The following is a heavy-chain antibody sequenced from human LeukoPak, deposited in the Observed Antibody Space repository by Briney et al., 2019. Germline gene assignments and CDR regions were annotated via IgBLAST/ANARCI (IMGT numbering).Heavy chain of an antibody. CDR3: ARGTSSQQLVLFG. CDR1: GGTFSSYA. V-gene: IGHV1-69*05. Sequence: GASVKVSCKASGGTFSSYATSWVRQAPGQGLEWMGGIIPIFGTANYAQKFQGRVTITTDESTSTAYMELSSLRSEDTAVYYCARGTSSQQLVLFGWGQGTLVTVSS. J-gene: IGHJ1*01. D-gene: IGHD6-13*01. CDR2: IIPIFGTA.